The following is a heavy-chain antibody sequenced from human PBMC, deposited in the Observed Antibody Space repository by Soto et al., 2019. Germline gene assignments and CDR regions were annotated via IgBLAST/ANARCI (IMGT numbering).Heavy chain of an antibody. CDR2: ISESGDST. D-gene: IGHD3-22*01. J-gene: IGHJ4*02. CDR3: VKDPRSWAHYEPKDY. Sequence: GGSLRLSCAASRFTFSTYAMNWVRQAPGKGLEWVSGISESGDSTYYADSVKGRFTIFRDNSKNTLYLEMNSLRAEDTAIYYCVKDPRSWAHYEPKDYWGQGTLVTVSS. CDR1: RFTFSTYA. V-gene: IGHV3-23*01.